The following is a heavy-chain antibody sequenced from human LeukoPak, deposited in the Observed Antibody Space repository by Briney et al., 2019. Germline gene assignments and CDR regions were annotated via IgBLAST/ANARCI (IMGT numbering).Heavy chain of an antibody. CDR3: ARVWDGSGSYYNSLIDY. CDR1: GFTFSNYW. CDR2: IKQDGSEK. Sequence: GGSLRLSCAAAGFTFSNYWMSWVRQAPGKGLEWVANIKQDGSEKYYVDSVKGRFTISRDYAKNSLYLQMNSLRAEDTALYYCARVWDGSGSYYNSLIDYWGQGALVTVSP. D-gene: IGHD3-10*01. V-gene: IGHV3-7*05. J-gene: IGHJ4*02.